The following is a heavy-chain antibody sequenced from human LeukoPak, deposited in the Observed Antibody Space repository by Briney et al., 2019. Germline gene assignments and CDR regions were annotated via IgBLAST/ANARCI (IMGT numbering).Heavy chain of an antibody. J-gene: IGHJ3*01. V-gene: IGHV3-23*01. Sequence: QAGGSLRLSCAASGFTFSAFALSWVRQAPGKGLEWVSAISGSGGSTDSADSVKGRFTISRDNSKNTLYLQMNSLRAEDTAVYYCAKGGMLRGVIYPFDLWGQGTMVTVSS. D-gene: IGHD3-10*01. CDR3: AKGGMLRGVIYPFDL. CDR2: ISGSGGST. CDR1: GFTFSAFA.